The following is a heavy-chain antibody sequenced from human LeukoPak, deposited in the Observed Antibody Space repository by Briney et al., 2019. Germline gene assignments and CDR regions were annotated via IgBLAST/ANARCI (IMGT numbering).Heavy chain of an antibody. J-gene: IGHJ4*02. CDR1: GVSISTSSRHY. D-gene: IGHD6-19*01. CDR2: IYYSGST. Sequence: PSETLSLTCTVSGVSISTSSRHYWGWIRQPPGKGLEWIGSIYYSGSTYYNASLKSRVTISVDTSKNQFSLKLSSVTAADTAVYYCARRTAVGYFDYWGQGTLVTVSS. CDR3: ARRTAVGYFDY. V-gene: IGHV4-39*01.